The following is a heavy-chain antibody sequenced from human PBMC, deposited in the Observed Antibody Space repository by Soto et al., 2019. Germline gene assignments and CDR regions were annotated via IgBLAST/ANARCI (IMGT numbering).Heavy chain of an antibody. J-gene: IGHJ3*01. CDR2: INGDGSKK. CDR3: ARDVSPRSSGWWFDAFDL. V-gene: IGHV3-7*05. Sequence: EVQLVESGGDLVQPGGSLRLSCAASGFNFGGYWMTWVRHAPGKGLEWVANINGDGSKKSDLDSVRGRFTVSRDNAENSVFLQINSLRVEDSALYYCARDVSPRSSGWWFDAFDLWCPGTMVTVPS. CDR1: GFNFGGYW. D-gene: IGHD6-13*01.